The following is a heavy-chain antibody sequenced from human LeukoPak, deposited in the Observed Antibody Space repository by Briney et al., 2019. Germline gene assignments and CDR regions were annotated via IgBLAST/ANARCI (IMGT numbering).Heavy chain of an antibody. CDR1: GGSISSYY. D-gene: IGHD2-21*02. J-gene: IGHJ4*02. Sequence: SETLSLTCTVSGGSISSYYWSWIRQPPGKGLEWIGYVYYSGSTYYNPSLKSRVTISVDTSKNQFSLKLNSVTAADTAVYYCARQVTAILFDYWGQGTLVTVSS. CDR3: ARQVTAILFDY. V-gene: IGHV4-59*08. CDR2: VYYSGST.